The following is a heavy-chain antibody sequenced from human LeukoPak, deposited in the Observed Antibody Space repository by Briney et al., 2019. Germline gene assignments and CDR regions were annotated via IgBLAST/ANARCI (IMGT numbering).Heavy chain of an antibody. CDR3: SREVPWKRTYVPAFDI. D-gene: IGHD3-10*02. CDR1: GGSISSYY. V-gene: IGHV4-59*01. CDR2: IYYSGST. J-gene: IGHJ3*02. Sequence: SETLSLTCTVSGGSISSYYWSWIRQPPGKGLEWIGYIYYSGSTNYNPSLKSRVTISVDTSKNQFSLKLSSLTAADTAGYYCSREVPWKRTYVPAFDIWGQGQWSPSLQ.